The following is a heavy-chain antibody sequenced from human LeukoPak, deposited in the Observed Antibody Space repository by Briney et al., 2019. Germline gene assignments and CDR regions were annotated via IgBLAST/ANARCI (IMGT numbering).Heavy chain of an antibody. Sequence: SVKVSCKASGGTFSSYAISWVRQAPGQGLEWMGGIIPIFGTANYAQKFQGRVAITADESTSTAYMELSSLRSEDTAVYYCARTISSGYYYGMDVWGQGTTVTVSS. CDR2: IIPIFGTA. V-gene: IGHV1-69*01. CDR3: ARTISSGYYYGMDV. D-gene: IGHD3-22*01. CDR1: GGTFSSYA. J-gene: IGHJ6*02.